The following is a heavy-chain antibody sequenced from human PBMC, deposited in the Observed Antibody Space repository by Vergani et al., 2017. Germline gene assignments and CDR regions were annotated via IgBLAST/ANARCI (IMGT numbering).Heavy chain of an antibody. CDR2: IIPILGIA. CDR3: AGSREVGYFQE. J-gene: IGHJ1*01. CDR1: GGTFSSYT. V-gene: IGHV1-69*02. D-gene: IGHD2-2*01. Sequence: QVQLVQSGAEVKKPGSSVKVSCKASGGTFSSYTISWVRQAPGQGLEWMGRIIPILGIANYAQKFQGRVTITADKSTSTAHMELSSLRSEDTAVYYCAGSREVGYFQEWGQGTLVTVSS.